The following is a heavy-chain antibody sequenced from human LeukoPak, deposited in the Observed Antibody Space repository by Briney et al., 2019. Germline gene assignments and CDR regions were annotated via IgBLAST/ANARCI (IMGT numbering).Heavy chain of an antibody. D-gene: IGHD3-22*01. Sequence: SVKVSCKASGGTFSSYAISWVRQAPGQRLEWMGGIIPIFGTANYAQKFQGRVTITADESTSTVYMELSSLRSEDTAVYYCARGDGDSDSNGVLMGWFDPWGQGTLVTVSS. V-gene: IGHV1-69*01. CDR2: IIPIFGTA. CDR1: GGTFSSYA. CDR3: ARGDGDSDSNGVLMGWFDP. J-gene: IGHJ5*02.